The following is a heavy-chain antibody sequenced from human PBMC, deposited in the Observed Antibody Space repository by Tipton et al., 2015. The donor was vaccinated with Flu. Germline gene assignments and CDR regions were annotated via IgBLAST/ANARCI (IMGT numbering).Heavy chain of an antibody. Sequence: TLSLTCSVSGDSIGSRYFWGWIRQPPGKGLEWIGNVFHTGSTYHNPSLKSRVTISIDRSKNQFSLKLFSVTAAGTAMYYCAITPLSWGQGTLVTVSS. CDR2: VFHTGST. CDR3: AITPLS. V-gene: IGHV4-38-2*01. CDR1: GDSIGSRYF. J-gene: IGHJ4*02.